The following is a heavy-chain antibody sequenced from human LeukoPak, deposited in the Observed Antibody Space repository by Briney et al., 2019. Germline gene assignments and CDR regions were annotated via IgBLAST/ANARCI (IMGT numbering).Heavy chain of an antibody. D-gene: IGHD6-6*01. CDR3: ARGLGYSSSWKRFDP. Sequence: SETLSLTCAVSGYSITSSSWWGWIRQPPGKGLEWIGYIYHSGTTYYNPSLQSRVTISVDTSKNQFSLKLSSVTAADTAVYYCARGLGYSSSWKRFDPWGQGTLVTVSS. CDR2: IYHSGTT. J-gene: IGHJ5*02. CDR1: GYSITSSSW. V-gene: IGHV4-28*03.